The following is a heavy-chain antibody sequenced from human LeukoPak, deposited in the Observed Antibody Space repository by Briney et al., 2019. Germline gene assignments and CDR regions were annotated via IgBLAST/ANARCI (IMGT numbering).Heavy chain of an antibody. D-gene: IGHD3-10*01. V-gene: IGHV4-59*12. Sequence: SETLSLTCTVSGGSISSYYWSWIRQPPGKGLEWIGYIYYSGSTNYNPSLKSRVTMSVDTSKNQFSLKLSSVTAADTAVYYCAGTLDSAEDSGSDLGYYYYYMDVWGKGTTVIVSS. CDR3: AGTLDSAEDSGSDLGYYYYYMDV. CDR1: GGSISSYY. J-gene: IGHJ6*03. CDR2: IYYSGST.